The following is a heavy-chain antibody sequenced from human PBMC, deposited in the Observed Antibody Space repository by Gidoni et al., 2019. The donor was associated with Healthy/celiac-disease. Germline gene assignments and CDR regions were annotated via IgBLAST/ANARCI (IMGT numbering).Heavy chain of an antibody. D-gene: IGHD2-15*01. V-gene: IGHV1-69*02. CDR3: ARWGVVRRADHFDY. CDR2: IIPILGIA. CDR1: GGTFSSYT. J-gene: IGHJ4*02. Sequence: QVQLVQSGAEVKKPGSSVKVSCKASGGTFSSYTISWVRQAPGQGLEWMGRIIPILGIANYAQKFQGRVTITADKSTSTAYMELSSLRSEDTAVYYCARWGVVRRADHFDYWGQGTLVTVSS.